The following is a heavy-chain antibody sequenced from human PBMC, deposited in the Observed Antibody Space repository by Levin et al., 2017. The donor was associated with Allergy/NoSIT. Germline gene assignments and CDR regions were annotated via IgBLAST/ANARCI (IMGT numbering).Heavy chain of an antibody. D-gene: IGHD5-24*01. CDR2: IIPIFGTA. CDR1: GGTFSSYA. J-gene: IGHJ4*02. CDR3: ASMATMGAKNEDY. V-gene: IGHV1-69*06. Sequence: SVKVSCKASGGTFSSYAISWVRQAPGQGLEWMGGIIPIFGTANYAQKFQGRVTITADKSTSTAYMELSSLRSEDTAVYYCASMATMGAKNEDYWGQGTLVTVSS.